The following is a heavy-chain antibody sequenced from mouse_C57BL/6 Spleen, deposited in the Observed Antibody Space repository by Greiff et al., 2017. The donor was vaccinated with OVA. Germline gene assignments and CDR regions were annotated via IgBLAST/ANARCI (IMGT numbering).Heavy chain of an antibody. CDR1: GYTFTSYW. CDR3: TRPYYYGSTTYAMDY. CDR2: IYPGNSDT. D-gene: IGHD1-1*01. Sequence: EVQLQQPGAELVMPGASVKLSCKASGYTFTSYWMHWVKQRPGQGLEWIGAIYPGNSDTSYNQKFKGKAKLTAVTSASTAYMELSSLTNEDSAVYYCTRPYYYGSTTYAMDYWGQGTSVTVSS. J-gene: IGHJ4*01. V-gene: IGHV1-5*01.